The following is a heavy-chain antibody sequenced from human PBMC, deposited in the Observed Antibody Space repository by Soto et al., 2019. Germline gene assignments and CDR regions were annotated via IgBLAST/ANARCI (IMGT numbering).Heavy chain of an antibody. CDR2: IFSNDEK. CDR1: GFSLSNARMG. V-gene: IGHV2-26*01. J-gene: IGHJ6*03. CDR3: AAPSGYYTSYYYYMDV. D-gene: IGHD3-3*01. Sequence: QVTLKESGPVLVKPTETLTLTCTVSGFSLSNARMGVSWIRQPPGKALEWLAHIFSNDEKSYSTSLKSRLTISKDTSKRQVVLTMTNMDPVDTATYYCAAPSGYYTSYYYYMDVWGKGTTVTVSS.